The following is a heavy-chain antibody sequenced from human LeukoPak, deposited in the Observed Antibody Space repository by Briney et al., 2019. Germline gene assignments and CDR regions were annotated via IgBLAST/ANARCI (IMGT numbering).Heavy chain of an antibody. CDR1: GGSISSSSYY. D-gene: IGHD5-24*01. V-gene: IGHV4-39*07. CDR3: ARAPSGLQSRDY. Sequence: SETLSLTCTVSGGSISSSSYYWGWIRQPPGKGLEWIGSIYYSGSTYYNPSLKSRVTISVDTSKNQFSLKLSSVTAADTAVYYCARAPSGLQSRDYWGQGTLVTVSS. J-gene: IGHJ4*02. CDR2: IYYSGST.